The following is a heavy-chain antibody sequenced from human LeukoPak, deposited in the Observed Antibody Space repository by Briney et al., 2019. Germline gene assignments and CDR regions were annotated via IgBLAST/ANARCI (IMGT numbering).Heavy chain of an antibody. CDR1: GFTFGDYA. CDR3: AKGATVTRSYFDY. Sequence: GGSLRLSCTASGFTFGDYAMTWVRQAPGKGLEWVSAISGSGGSTYYADSVKGRFTISRDNSKNTLYLQMNSLRAEDTAVYYCAKGATVTRSYFDYWGQGTLVTVSS. D-gene: IGHD4-17*01. J-gene: IGHJ4*02. CDR2: ISGSGGST. V-gene: IGHV3-23*01.